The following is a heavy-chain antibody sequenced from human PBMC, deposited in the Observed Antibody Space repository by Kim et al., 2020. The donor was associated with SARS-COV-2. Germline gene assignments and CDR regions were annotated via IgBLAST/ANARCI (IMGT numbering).Heavy chain of an antibody. Sequence: SETLSLTCTVSGGSISSSSYYWGWIRQPPGKGLEWIGSIYYSGSTYYNPSLKRRVTISVDTAQNHFSLKLSSVTAADTAVYYYASLVGNIRSYGFYGMDVWGQGTPVTVSS. CDR2: IYYSGST. V-gene: IGHV4-39*02. CDR3: ASLVGNIRSYGFYGMDV. J-gene: IGHJ6*02. D-gene: IGHD5-18*01. CDR1: GGSISSSSYY.